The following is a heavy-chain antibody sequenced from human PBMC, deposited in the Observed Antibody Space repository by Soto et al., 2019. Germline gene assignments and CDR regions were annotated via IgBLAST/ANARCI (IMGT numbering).Heavy chain of an antibody. V-gene: IGHV4-30-4*01. CDR2: IYYTGST. CDR3: ASVAVWSGYYGMDV. D-gene: IGHD3-3*01. Sequence: QVQLQESGPGLVKPSQTLSLTCTVSGGSISSGDYYWSWVRQPTGKGLEWIGYIYYTGSTYYNPSLKIRVTISIDTSKTQFSLNLSSVTAAATAVYSWASVAVWSGYYGMDVWGQGTTVTVSS. CDR1: GGSISSGDYY. J-gene: IGHJ6*02.